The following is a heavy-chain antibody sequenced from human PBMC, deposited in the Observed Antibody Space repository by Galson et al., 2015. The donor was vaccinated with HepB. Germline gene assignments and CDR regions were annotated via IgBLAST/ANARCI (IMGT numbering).Heavy chain of an antibody. V-gene: IGHV3-73*01. J-gene: IGHJ4*02. Sequence: SLRLSCAASGFTFSGSAIHWVRQASGKGPEWVGRIRSKAHNYATSCVPSLLGRFTISRDDSNNMAFLHRKSLKTEDTAVYYCSRLGDISGYSSRWGQGTLVTVSS. D-gene: IGHD6-13*01. CDR1: GFTFSGSA. CDR2: IRSKAHNYAT. CDR3: SRLGDISGYSSR.